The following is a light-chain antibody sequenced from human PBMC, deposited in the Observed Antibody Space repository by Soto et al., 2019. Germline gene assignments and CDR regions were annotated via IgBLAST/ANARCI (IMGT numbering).Light chain of an antibody. J-gene: IGLJ1*01. V-gene: IGLV2-14*01. CDR2: EVS. CDR1: SSDIGGYNY. Sequence: QSALTQPASVSGSLGQSITISCTGTSSDIGGYNYVSWYQQHPGKAPKLMIYEVSYRPSGVSNRFSGSKSGNTASLTISGLQAEDEADYYCSSYTSSSTYVFGTGTKLTVL. CDR3: SSYTSSSTYV.